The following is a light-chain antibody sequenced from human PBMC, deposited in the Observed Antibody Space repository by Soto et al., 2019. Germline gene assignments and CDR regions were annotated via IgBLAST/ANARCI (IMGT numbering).Light chain of an antibody. CDR1: QSGSSSY. Sequence: EIGFTNSPGTVSLCTGERVTLSCRGSQSGSSSYLAWYQQKPGQAARLLIYGASSRATGIPDRFSGSGSGTDFTLTISRLEPEDFAVYYCQQYGSSPWTFGQGTKVDIK. J-gene: IGKJ1*01. CDR2: GAS. CDR3: QQYGSSPWT. V-gene: IGKV3-20*01.